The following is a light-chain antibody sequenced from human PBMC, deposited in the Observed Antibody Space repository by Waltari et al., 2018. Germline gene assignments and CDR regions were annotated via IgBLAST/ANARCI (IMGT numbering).Light chain of an antibody. CDR2: AAS. CDR1: QSISSY. V-gene: IGKV1-39*01. J-gene: IGKJ1*01. CDR3: RQSYITWT. Sequence: DIQMTQSPSSLSASVGDRVTITCRASQSISSYLDWYQQKPGKAPKLLIYAASNLQSGVPSRFSGSGSGTDFTLTISSLQPEDFATYYCRQSYITWTFGQGTKVEIK.